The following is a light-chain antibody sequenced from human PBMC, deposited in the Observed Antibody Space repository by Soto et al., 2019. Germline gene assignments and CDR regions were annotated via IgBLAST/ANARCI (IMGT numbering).Light chain of an antibody. CDR2: AVT. V-gene: IGLV2-14*01. Sequence: QSALTQPASVSGSPGQSITISCTGTSSDVGGYNYVSWYQQHPGKAPKFMIYAVTNRPSGVSNRFSGSKSGNTASLTISGLQAEDEADYYCSSYAGSSNVFGTGTKLTVL. CDR1: SSDVGGYNY. J-gene: IGLJ1*01. CDR3: SSYAGSSNV.